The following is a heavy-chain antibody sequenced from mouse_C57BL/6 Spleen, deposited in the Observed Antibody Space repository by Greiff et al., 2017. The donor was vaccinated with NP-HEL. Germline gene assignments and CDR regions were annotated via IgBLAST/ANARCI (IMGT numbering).Heavy chain of an antibody. D-gene: IGHD1-1*01. J-gene: IGHJ4*01. Sequence: VQLQQSGAELVKPGASVKLSCKASGYTFTEYTIHWVKQRSGQGLEWIGWFYPGSGSIKYNEKFKDKATLTADKSSSTVYMELSRLTSEDSAVYFCARHGPPYDYGSSYVRGTYAMDYWGQGTSVTVSS. CDR3: ARHGPPYDYGSSYVRGTYAMDY. V-gene: IGHV1-62-2*01. CDR2: FYPGSGSI. CDR1: GYTFTEYT.